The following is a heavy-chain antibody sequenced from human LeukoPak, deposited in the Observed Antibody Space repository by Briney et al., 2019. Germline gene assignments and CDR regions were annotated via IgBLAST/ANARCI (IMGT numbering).Heavy chain of an antibody. CDR3: ARARGGYDFDY. Sequence: GGSLRLSCAASGFTLSTYWMSWVRQAPGKGLEWVANIKQDGSEKYYVDSVKGRFTISRDNAKNSLYLQLNSLRAEDTAVYYCARARGGYDFDYWGQGTLVTVSS. CDR2: IKQDGSEK. D-gene: IGHD5-12*01. J-gene: IGHJ4*02. V-gene: IGHV3-7*03. CDR1: GFTLSTYW.